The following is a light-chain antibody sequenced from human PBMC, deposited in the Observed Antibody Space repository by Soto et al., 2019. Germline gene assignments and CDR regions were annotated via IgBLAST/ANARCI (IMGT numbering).Light chain of an antibody. CDR1: QSISNN. CDR3: QQYSNWPRT. Sequence: EIVMTQYPATLSVSPGERATLSCRAGQSISNNLAWYQQKPGQAPRLLIYGASTRATGIPARFTGSGSGTEFTLTISSLQSEDFAVYYCQQYSNWPRTFGQGTKVEI. J-gene: IGKJ1*01. CDR2: GAS. V-gene: IGKV3-15*01.